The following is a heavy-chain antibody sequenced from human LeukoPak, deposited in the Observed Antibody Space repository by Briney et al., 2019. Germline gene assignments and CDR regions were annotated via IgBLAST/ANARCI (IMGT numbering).Heavy chain of an antibody. CDR1: GFTFSSYA. V-gene: IGHV3-23*01. CDR2: ISGSGGST. Sequence: GGSLRLSCAASGFTFSSYAMSWVRQAPGKGLEWVSAISGSGGSTYYADSVKGRFTISRDNSKNTLYLQMNSMRAEDTAVYYCAKETYSSGWYPYFDYWGQGTLVTVSS. CDR3: AKETYSSGWYPYFDY. D-gene: IGHD6-19*01. J-gene: IGHJ4*02.